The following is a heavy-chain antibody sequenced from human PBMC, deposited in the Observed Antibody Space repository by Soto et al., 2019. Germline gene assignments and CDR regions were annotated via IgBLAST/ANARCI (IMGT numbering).Heavy chain of an antibody. D-gene: IGHD6-13*01. CDR1: GGSISSGGYY. CDR2: IYYSGST. CDR3: ARVHSGWYNWFDP. J-gene: IGHJ5*02. V-gene: IGHV4-31*03. Sequence: SETLSLTCTVSGGSISSGGYYWSWIRQHPGKGLEWIGYIYYSGSTYYNPSLKSRVTISVDTSKNQFSLKLSSVTAADTAVYYCARVHSGWYNWFDPWGQGTLVTVSS.